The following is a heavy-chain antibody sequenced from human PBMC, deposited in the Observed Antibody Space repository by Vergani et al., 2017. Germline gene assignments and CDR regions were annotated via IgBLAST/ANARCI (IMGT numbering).Heavy chain of an antibody. CDR2: IIPIFGTA. Sequence: QVQLVQSGAEVKKPGSSVKVSCKASGGTFSSYAISWVRQAPGQGLEWMGGIIPIFGTANYAQKFQGRVTITADKSTSTAYMGLSSLRSEDTAVYYCAQSGSSGWYSYFDYWGQGTLVTVSS. D-gene: IGHD6-19*01. J-gene: IGHJ4*02. V-gene: IGHV1-69*06. CDR1: GGTFSSYA. CDR3: AQSGSSGWYSYFDY.